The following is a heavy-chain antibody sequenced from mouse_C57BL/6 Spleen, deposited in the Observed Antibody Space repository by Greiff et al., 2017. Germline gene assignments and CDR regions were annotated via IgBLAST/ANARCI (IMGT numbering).Heavy chain of an antibody. J-gene: IGHJ4*01. Sequence: VQLQQSGAELVRPGTSVKVSCKASGYAFTNYWIEWVKQRPGHGLEWIGVIDPGSGGTNYNEKFKGKATLTADKSSSTAYMRLSSLTSEGSAVYFCARSYYYGRSYAMDGWGQGTSVTVSS. D-gene: IGHD1-1*01. V-gene: IGHV1-54*01. CDR3: ARSYYYGRSYAMDG. CDR2: IDPGSGGT. CDR1: GYAFTNYW.